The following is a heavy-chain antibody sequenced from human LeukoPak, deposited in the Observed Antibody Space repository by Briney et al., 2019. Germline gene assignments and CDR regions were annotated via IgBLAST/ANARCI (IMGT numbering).Heavy chain of an antibody. CDR1: GFTFSSYS. Sequence: GGSLRLSCAASGFTFSSYSMNWVRQAPGKGLEWVSYISSSSSTIYYADSVKGRFTISRGNAKNSLYLQMNSLRAEDTAVYYCARSGGVYGDFLFDYWGQGTLVTVSS. CDR3: ARSGGVYGDFLFDY. CDR2: ISSSSSTI. J-gene: IGHJ4*02. V-gene: IGHV3-48*01. D-gene: IGHD4-17*01.